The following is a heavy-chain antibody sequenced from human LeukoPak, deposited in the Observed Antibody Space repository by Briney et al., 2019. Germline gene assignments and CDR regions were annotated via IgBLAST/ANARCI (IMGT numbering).Heavy chain of an antibody. CDR1: GYSFTTYW. J-gene: IGHJ4*02. CDR2: ISPGDSDT. Sequence: GESLKISCKGSGYSFTTYWIGWVRQMPGKGLEWMGIISPGDSDTRYSPSFQGQVTISADKSISTAYLQWSSLKASDTAMYYCARPGSSGWQTFDYWGQGTLVTVSS. D-gene: IGHD6-19*01. CDR3: ARPGSSGWQTFDY. V-gene: IGHV5-51*01.